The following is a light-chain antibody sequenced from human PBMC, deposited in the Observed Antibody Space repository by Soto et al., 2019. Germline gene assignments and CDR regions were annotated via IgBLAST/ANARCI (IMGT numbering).Light chain of an antibody. CDR2: DVN. CDR1: SSDVGGYDY. Sequence: LTQAASGAGAPGQAVALSCTGTSSDVGGYDYVSWYQQLPGKAPKLMIYDVNNRPSGVSNRFSGSKSGNTASLTISGLQAEDEADYYCSSYTSSSTHVFGTGTKVTVL. CDR3: SSYTSSSTHV. V-gene: IGLV2-14*03. J-gene: IGLJ1*01.